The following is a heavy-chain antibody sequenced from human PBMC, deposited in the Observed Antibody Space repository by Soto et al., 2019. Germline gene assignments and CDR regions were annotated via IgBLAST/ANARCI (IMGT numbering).Heavy chain of an antibody. CDR1: GYTFTSYG. CDR3: ARDLSYGLCDY. Sequence: QVQLVQSGAEVKKPGASVKVYCEASGYTFTSYGISWVRQAPGQGLEWMGWISVYNGNTKYAQKLQGRVTMTTDTSTSTAYMELRSLRPDDTAVYYCARDLSYGLCDYWGQGTLVTVSS. CDR2: ISVYNGNT. J-gene: IGHJ4*02. V-gene: IGHV1-18*01. D-gene: IGHD5-18*01.